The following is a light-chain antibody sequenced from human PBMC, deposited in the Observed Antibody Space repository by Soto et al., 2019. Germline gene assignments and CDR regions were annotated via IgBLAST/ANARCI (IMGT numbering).Light chain of an antibody. CDR3: QQSYSTPT. Sequence: DIQLTQSPSSLSASVGDRVTMTCRASQSMSIYLNWYQHKPGKAPKLLIYAASNLQSGVPSRFSGSGSGTDFTITISSLQVEDFATYYCQQSYSTPTFGQGTRVETK. V-gene: IGKV1-39*01. CDR1: QSMSIY. J-gene: IGKJ1*01. CDR2: AAS.